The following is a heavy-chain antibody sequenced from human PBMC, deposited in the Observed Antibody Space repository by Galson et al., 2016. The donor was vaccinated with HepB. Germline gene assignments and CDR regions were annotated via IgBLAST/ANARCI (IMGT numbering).Heavy chain of an antibody. CDR2: ISGNGDSI. CDR1: GFTFSSYA. V-gene: IGHV3-23*01. J-gene: IGHJ4*02. D-gene: IGHD3-3*01. CDR3: AKDVYYDFWSALHNHFEY. Sequence: SLRLSCAASGFTFSSYAMSWVRQAPGKGLEWVSAISGNGDSIYYADSVRGRFTISRDNSKNTLFLQINSLRAEDTAVFYCAKDVYYDFWSALHNHFEYWGQGTLVTVSS.